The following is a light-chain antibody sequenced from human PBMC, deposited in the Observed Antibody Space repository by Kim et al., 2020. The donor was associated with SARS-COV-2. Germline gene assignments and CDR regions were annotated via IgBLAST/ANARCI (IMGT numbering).Light chain of an antibody. J-gene: IGKJ3*01. CDR3: QQYGSSLFT. Sequence: APGERATPTCRAGQSVSSSYLAWYQQKPGQAPRLLIYGASSRATGIPDRFSGSGSGTDFTLTISRLEPEDFAVYYCQQYGSSLFTFGPGTKVDIK. V-gene: IGKV3-20*01. CDR2: GAS. CDR1: QSVSSSY.